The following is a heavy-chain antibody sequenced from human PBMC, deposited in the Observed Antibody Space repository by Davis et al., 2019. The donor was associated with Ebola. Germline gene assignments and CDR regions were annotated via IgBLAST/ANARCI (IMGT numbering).Heavy chain of an antibody. Sequence: SETLSLTCTVSGGSISGYYWSWVRQPPGKGLEWVGYIYYSGTTHYNPSLRGRVTISVDTSKKHFSLKLGSVTAADTAVYYCARDAVVSRGELDFWGQGALVTVSS. CDR2: IYYSGTT. J-gene: IGHJ4*02. D-gene: IGHD3-10*01. CDR3: ARDAVVSRGELDF. CDR1: GGSISGYY. V-gene: IGHV4-59*01.